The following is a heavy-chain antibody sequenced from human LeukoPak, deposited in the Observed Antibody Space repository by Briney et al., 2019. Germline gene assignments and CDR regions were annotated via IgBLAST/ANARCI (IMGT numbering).Heavy chain of an antibody. J-gene: IGHJ6*03. Sequence: SETLSLTCTVSGYSISSGYYWGWIRQPPGKGLEWIGSIYHSGSTYYNPSLKSRVTISVDTSKNQFSLKLSTVTAADTAVYYCARDDRLGSGWYYYYMDVWGKGTTVTVSS. CDR2: IYHSGST. D-gene: IGHD6-19*01. CDR3: ARDDRLGSGWYYYYMDV. CDR1: GYSISSGYY. V-gene: IGHV4-38-2*02.